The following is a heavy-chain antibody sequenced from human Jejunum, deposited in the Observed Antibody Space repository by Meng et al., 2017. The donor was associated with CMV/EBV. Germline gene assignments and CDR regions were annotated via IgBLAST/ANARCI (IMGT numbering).Heavy chain of an antibody. D-gene: IGHD6-19*01. V-gene: IGHV4-34*01. Sequence: VRQQQGGAGLLKPSETLSLTCGVYGGSFSNYYWSWIRQSPGKGLEWIGEIHPSGSTYYNPSLNSRVTMSVDTSKNQFSLNLRSVTAADTAVYYCARDPSNSSGWHAYLDYWGQGTLVTVAS. CDR1: GGSFSNYY. J-gene: IGHJ4*02. CDR3: ARDPSNSSGWHAYLDY. CDR2: IHPSGST.